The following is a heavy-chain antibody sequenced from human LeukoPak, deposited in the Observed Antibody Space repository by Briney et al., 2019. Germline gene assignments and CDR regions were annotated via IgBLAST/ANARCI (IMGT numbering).Heavy chain of an antibody. D-gene: IGHD2-21*02. J-gene: IGHJ6*03. CDR2: IYYSGST. V-gene: IGHV4-39*01. Sequence: TSETLPLTCTVSGGSISSSSYYWGWIRQPPGKGLEWIGTIYYSGSTYYNPSLKSRVTISVDTSRNQFSLKLSSVTAADTAVYYCARSTVVTAIPTPPYYYYYMDVWGKGTTVTVSS. CDR1: GGSISSSSYY. CDR3: ARSTVVTAIPTPPYYYYYMDV.